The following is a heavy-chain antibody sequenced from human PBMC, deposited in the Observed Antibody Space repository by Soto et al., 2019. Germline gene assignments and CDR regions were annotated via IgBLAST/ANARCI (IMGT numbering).Heavy chain of an antibody. D-gene: IGHD6-19*01. V-gene: IGHV5-51*01. Sequence: GASLKISCKGSGYSFTSDWIGWVRQMPGKGLEWMGIIYPGDSDTRYSPSFQGQVTISADKSISTAYLQWSSLKASDTAMYYCARPREAGKNYYGVDVWGQGTTVTVSS. CDR3: ARPREAGKNYYGVDV. J-gene: IGHJ6*02. CDR1: GYSFTSDW. CDR2: IYPGDSDT.